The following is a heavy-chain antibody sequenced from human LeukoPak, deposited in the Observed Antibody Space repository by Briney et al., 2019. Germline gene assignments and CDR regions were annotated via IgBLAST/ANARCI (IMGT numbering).Heavy chain of an antibody. CDR2: ISGSGGST. CDR1: GFTFSSYA. V-gene: IGHV3-23*01. J-gene: IGHJ4*02. CDR3: AKDGVVTITFEY. Sequence: GESLKISCTASGFTFSSYAMSWVRQAPGKGLEWVSVISGSGGSTFYGDSVKGRFTISRDNSKNTLYLQMNSLRAEDTAVYYCAKDGVVTITFEYWGQGTLVTVSS. D-gene: IGHD3-16*01.